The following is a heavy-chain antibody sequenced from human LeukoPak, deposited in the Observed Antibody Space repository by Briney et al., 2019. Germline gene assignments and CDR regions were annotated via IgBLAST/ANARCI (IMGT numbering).Heavy chain of an antibody. CDR1: GFTFSSYD. CDR2: IGTAGDT. D-gene: IGHD3-9*01. J-gene: IGHJ4*02. V-gene: IGHV3-13*01. CDR3: ARGSSGYDILTGPEDY. Sequence: GGSLRLSCAASGFTFSSYDMHWVRQATGKGLERVSAIGTAGDTYYPGSVKGRFTISRENAKNSLYLQMNSLRAGDTAVYYCARGSSGYDILTGPEDYWGQGTLVTVSS.